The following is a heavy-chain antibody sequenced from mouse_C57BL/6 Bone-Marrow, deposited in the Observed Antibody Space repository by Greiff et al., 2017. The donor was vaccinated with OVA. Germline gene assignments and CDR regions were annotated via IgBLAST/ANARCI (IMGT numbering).Heavy chain of an antibody. J-gene: IGHJ4*01. CDR1: GFTFSDYG. CDR2: ISNLAYSI. CDR3: ARHGDGYYVRAMDY. D-gene: IGHD2-3*01. Sequence: EVQLVESGGGLVQPGGSLKLSCAASGFTFSDYGMAWVRQAPRKGPEWVAFISNLAYSIYYADTVTGRFTISRENAKNTLYLEMSSLRSEDTAMYYCARHGDGYYVRAMDYWGQGTSVTVSS. V-gene: IGHV5-15*01.